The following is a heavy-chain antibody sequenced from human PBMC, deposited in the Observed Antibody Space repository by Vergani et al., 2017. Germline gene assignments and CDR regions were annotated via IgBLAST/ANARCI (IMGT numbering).Heavy chain of an antibody. Sequence: QVQLQESGPGLVKSSETLPLTCSVSFDSIRNLYCNWIRQPPGKGLEWVGSIHYSENTNYNPSLKTRVTISVDTSKTQFSLTLTSVTAADTAVYYCASDTHSGQRADRWGQGILVTVTS. CDR3: ASDTHSGQRADR. CDR1: FDSIRNLY. V-gene: IGHV4-59*11. CDR2: IHYSENT. D-gene: IGHD6-19*01. J-gene: IGHJ5*02.